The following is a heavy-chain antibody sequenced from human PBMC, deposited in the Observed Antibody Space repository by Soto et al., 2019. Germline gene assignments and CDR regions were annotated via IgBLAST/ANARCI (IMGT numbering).Heavy chain of an antibody. D-gene: IGHD6-13*01. CDR3: ATASAGYTFGFDL. CDR1: GFTLPTST. J-gene: IGHJ4*02. Sequence: GASVKVSCKASGFTLPTSTIQWVRQTRGHRLEWIGWIVVGNGNTNFAQDLRQRVTFSRDMSTSTAYMDVSTLRSDDTAMYYCATASAGYTFGFDLWGQGSLVTVSS. CDR2: IVVGNGNT. V-gene: IGHV1-58*02.